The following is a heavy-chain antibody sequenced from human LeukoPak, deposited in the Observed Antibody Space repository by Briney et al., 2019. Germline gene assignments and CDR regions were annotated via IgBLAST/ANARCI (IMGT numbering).Heavy chain of an antibody. CDR2: IYYSGST. D-gene: IGHD2/OR15-2a*01. V-gene: IGHV4-59*12. J-gene: IGHJ5*02. CDR1: GGSISSYY. Sequence: PSETLSLTCTVSGGSISSYYWSWIRQPPGKGLEWIGYIYYSGSTYYNPSLKSRVTISVDTSKNQFSLKLSSVTAADTAVYYSARDNTLSVWYDPWGQGTLVTVSS. CDR3: ARDNTLSVWYDP.